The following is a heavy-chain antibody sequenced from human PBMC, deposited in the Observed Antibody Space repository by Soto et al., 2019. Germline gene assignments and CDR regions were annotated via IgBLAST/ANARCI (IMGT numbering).Heavy chain of an antibody. CDR1: GYSFTSFA. J-gene: IGHJ6*02. V-gene: IGHV1-3*01. CDR2: INAGNGNT. D-gene: IGHD1-7*01. Sequence: QVQLVQSGAEVKKPGASVKVSCKASGYSFTSFAMHWVRQAPGQRLEWMGWINAGNGNTKYPQKFQGRVTITRDTSASTAYMELSSLRSEDTAVYYCATALEVRDNYHYGMDVWGQGTTVTVSS. CDR3: ATALEVRDNYHYGMDV.